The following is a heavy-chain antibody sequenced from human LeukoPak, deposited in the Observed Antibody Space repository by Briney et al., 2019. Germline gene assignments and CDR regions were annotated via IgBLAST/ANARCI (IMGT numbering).Heavy chain of an antibody. CDR3: AKDHDSSGYGY. V-gene: IGHV3-30*18. CDR2: ISYDGSNK. CDR1: GFTFSSYG. Sequence: GRSLRVSCAASGFTFSSYGMQWVRQAPGKGLEWVAVISYDGSNKYYADSVKGRFTISRDNSKNTLYLQMNSLRAEDTAVYYCAKDHDSSGYGYWGQGTLVTVSS. J-gene: IGHJ4*02. D-gene: IGHD3-22*01.